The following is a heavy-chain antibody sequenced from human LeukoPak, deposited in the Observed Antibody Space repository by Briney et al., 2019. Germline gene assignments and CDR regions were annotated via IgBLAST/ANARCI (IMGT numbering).Heavy chain of an antibody. J-gene: IGHJ4*02. CDR1: GFTFSSYW. D-gene: IGHD5-18*01. CDR2: IKKDGSEK. CDR3: ARDLSGVTGYTYGRGIDY. V-gene: IGHV3-7*01. Sequence: GGSLRLSCAASGFTFSSYWMSWVRQAPGKGLEWVANIKKDGSEKYYVDSVKGRFTISRDNAKTSLYLQMNSLRVEDTAVYYCARDLSGVTGYTYGRGIDYWGQGTLVAVSS.